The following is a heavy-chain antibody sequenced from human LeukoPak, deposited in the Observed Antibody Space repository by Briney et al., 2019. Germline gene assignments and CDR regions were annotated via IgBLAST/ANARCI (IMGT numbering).Heavy chain of an antibody. CDR3: ARGHCSGGSCYSGRNWFDP. D-gene: IGHD2-15*01. CDR1: GGTFSSYA. Sequence: ASVKVSCKASGGTFSSYAISWVRQAPGQGLEWMGIINPSGGSTSYAQKFQGRVTMTRDTSTSTVYMELSSLRSEDTAVYYCARGHCSGGSCYSGRNWFDPWGQGTLVTVSS. V-gene: IGHV1-46*01. CDR2: INPSGGST. J-gene: IGHJ5*02.